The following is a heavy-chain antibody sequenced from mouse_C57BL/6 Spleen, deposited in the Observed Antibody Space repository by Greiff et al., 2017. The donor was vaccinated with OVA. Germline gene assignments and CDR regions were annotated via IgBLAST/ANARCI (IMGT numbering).Heavy chain of an antibody. CDR3: TTGNYGYDRFAY. V-gene: IGHV14-1*01. Sequence: EVKLMESGAELVRPGASVKLSCTASGFNIKDYYMHWVKQRPEQGLEWIGRIDPEDGDTEYAPKFQGKATMTADTSSNTAYLQLSSLTSEDTAVYYCTTGNYGYDRFAYWGQGTLVTVSA. CDR1: GFNIKDYY. CDR2: IDPEDGDT. D-gene: IGHD2-2*01. J-gene: IGHJ3*01.